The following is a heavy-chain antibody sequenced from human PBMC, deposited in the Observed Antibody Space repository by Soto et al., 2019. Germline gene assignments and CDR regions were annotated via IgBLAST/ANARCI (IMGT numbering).Heavy chain of an antibody. CDR3: AKADLQWLVFDY. V-gene: IGHV3-23*01. CDR1: EFSFSTYA. J-gene: IGHJ4*02. Sequence: GGSLRLSCVASEFSFSTYAMSWVRQAPGKGLEWISAISGSGGNTYYADSVKGRFTISRDNSKNTLYLQMNSLRAEDTAVYYCAKADLQWLVFDYWGQGTQVTVSS. CDR2: ISGSGGNT. D-gene: IGHD6-19*01.